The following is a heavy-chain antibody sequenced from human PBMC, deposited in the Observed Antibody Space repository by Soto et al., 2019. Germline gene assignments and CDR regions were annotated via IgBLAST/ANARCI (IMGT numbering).Heavy chain of an antibody. CDR1: GGSFSGYY. D-gene: IGHD2-2*01. CDR3: ARGSPVPAATFYY. CDR2: INHSGST. J-gene: IGHJ4*02. V-gene: IGHV4-34*01. Sequence: SETLSLTCAVYGGSFSGYYWSWIRQPPGKGLEWIGEINHSGSTNYNPSLKSRVTISVDTSKNQFSLKLSSVTAADTAVYYCARGSPVPAATFYYWGQGTLVTVSS.